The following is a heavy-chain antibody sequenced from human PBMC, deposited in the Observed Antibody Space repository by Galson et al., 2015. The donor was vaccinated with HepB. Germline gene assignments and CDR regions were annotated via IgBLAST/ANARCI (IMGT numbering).Heavy chain of an antibody. J-gene: IGHJ4*01. D-gene: IGHD3-3*01. CDR2: IIPIFGTA. CDR3: ARGVLITIFRVDXXVGYFDY. CDR1: GGTFSSYA. V-gene: IGHV1-69*13. Sequence: SVKVSCKAXGGTFSSYAISWVRQAPGQGLEWMGGIIPIFGTANYAQKFQXRVTITADESTSTAYMELSSLRSEDTAVYYCARGVLITIFRVDXXVGYFDYWGXXXLVTXXX.